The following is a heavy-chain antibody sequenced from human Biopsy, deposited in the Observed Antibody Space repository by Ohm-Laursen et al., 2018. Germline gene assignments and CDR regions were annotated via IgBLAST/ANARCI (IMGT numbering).Heavy chain of an antibody. CDR3: ARDVKRYCSGTSCYSGYFGMDV. V-gene: IGHV4-4*08. CDR2: ASYSGYT. D-gene: IGHD2-2*01. J-gene: IGHJ6*02. CDR1: DDSIRNFY. Sequence: GTLSLTCTVSDDSIRNFYWTWIRQPPGQGLEWIGHASYSGYTNYNPSLKSRVTISVDTSKNHFSLNLRSVTAADTAVYFCARDVKRYCSGTSCYSGYFGMDVWGQGTTVTVS.